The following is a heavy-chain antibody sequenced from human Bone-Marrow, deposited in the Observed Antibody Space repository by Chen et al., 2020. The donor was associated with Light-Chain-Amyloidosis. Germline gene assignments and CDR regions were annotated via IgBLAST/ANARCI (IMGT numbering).Heavy chain of an antibody. CDR2: VYWDDDK. Sequence: QITLEESGPTLVKPTETLTLTCTFSEFALTTAGMHVGWIRQPPGKALEFLALVYWDDDKQYSPSLKNRLTVTKDTSRNHVVLTMTDMDPMDTATYFCALRTTMIDGPFYWGQGILVTVSS. V-gene: IGHV2-5*02. CDR3: ALRTTMIDGPFY. CDR1: EFALTTAGMH. D-gene: IGHD3-22*01. J-gene: IGHJ4*02.